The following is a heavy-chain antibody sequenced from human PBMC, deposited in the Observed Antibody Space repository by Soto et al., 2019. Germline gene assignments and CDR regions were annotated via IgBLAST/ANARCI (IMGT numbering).Heavy chain of an antibody. J-gene: IGHJ4*02. CDR2: ISSRSSYT. CDR1: GFTFTDYY. Sequence: PGGSLRLSCAASGFTFTDYYMSWIRQAPGSGLEWVSYISSRSSYTYYADSVKGRFTISRDNSKNTLYLQMNSLRAEDTAVYYCAKRSSSSTFDYWGQGTLVTV. CDR3: AKRSSSSTFDY. D-gene: IGHD6-6*01. V-gene: IGHV3-11*03.